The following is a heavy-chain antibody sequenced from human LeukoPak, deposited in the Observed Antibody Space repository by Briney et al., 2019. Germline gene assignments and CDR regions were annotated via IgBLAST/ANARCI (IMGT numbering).Heavy chain of an antibody. Sequence: GWSLRLSCAASGFTVSSNYMIWVRQAPGKGLEWVSVIYSGGSTYYADSVKGRFTISRDNSKNTLYLQMNSLRAEDTAVYYCARRSLDSGSYYAGYWGQGTLVTVSS. D-gene: IGHD3-10*01. CDR1: GFTVSSNY. V-gene: IGHV3-53*01. CDR2: IYSGGST. CDR3: ARRSLDSGSYYAGY. J-gene: IGHJ4*02.